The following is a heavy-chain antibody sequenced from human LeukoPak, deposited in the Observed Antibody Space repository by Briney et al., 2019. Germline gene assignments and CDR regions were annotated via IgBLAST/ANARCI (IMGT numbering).Heavy chain of an antibody. D-gene: IGHD6-13*01. CDR1: GFTFSSYA. J-gene: IGHJ4*02. CDR3: AKCHISSWYEFDY. Sequence: PGGPLRLSCVASGFTFSSYAMSWVRQAPGKGLEWVSAISGSGISTYYADSVKGRFTVSRDNSKNTLYLQMNSLRAEDTAVYYCAKCHISSWYEFDYWGQGTLVTVSS. CDR2: ISGSGIST. V-gene: IGHV3-23*01.